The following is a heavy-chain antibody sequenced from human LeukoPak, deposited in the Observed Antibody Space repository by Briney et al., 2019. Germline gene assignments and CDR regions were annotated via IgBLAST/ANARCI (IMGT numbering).Heavy chain of an antibody. V-gene: IGHV1-69*01. D-gene: IGHD3-3*01. J-gene: IGHJ4*02. CDR1: GGTFSSYA. CDR3: ARDKYYDFWSGYREYYSDY. Sequence: SVKVSCKASGGTFSSYAISWVRQAPGQGLEWMGGIIPIFGTANYAQKFQGRVTITADESTSTAYMELSSLRSEDTAVYYCARDKYYDFWSGYREYYSDYWGQGTLVTVSS. CDR2: IIPIFGTA.